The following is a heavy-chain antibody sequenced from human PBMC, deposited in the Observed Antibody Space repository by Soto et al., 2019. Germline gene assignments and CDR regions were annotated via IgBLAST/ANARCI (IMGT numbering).Heavy chain of an antibody. D-gene: IGHD5-12*01. Sequence: SETLSLTCTVSGGSISSYYWSWIRQPPGKGLEWIGYIYYSGSTNYNPSLKSRVTISVDTSKNQFSLKLSSVTAADTAVYYCARRIGYSGYDGSYDWGQGTLVTVSS. CDR1: GGSISSYY. CDR2: IYYSGST. J-gene: IGHJ4*02. CDR3: ARRIGYSGYDGSYD. V-gene: IGHV4-59*08.